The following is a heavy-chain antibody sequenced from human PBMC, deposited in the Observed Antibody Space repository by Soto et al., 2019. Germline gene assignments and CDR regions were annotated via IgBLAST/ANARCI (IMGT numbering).Heavy chain of an antibody. V-gene: IGHV5-51*01. D-gene: IGHD2-15*01. CDR3: ARCSTPRGYYCCMDV. Sequence: PWEALKISCKGSGYIFTTYWIDWVRQMPGKGLEWMGIIYHGDSDSRYSRYFQGQVSISADKSISTAYLQWRSLKASDTAMYYCARCSTPRGYYCCMDVWGQGTQVTVSS. CDR1: GYIFTTYW. CDR2: IYHGDSDS. J-gene: IGHJ6*02.